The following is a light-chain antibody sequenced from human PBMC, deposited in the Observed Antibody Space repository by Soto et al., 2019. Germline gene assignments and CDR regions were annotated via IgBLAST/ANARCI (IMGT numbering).Light chain of an antibody. Sequence: DIQLTQSPSSLSASVGDRVTITCRASQSIDTYIHWYQEKPGKVPKLLIYAASSLASGVPSRFSGSGSVAVFTLTISSLQPEDFATYYCQQTYIAPRAFGQGTKVEIK. J-gene: IGKJ1*01. CDR3: QQTYIAPRA. CDR1: QSIDTY. V-gene: IGKV1-39*01. CDR2: AAS.